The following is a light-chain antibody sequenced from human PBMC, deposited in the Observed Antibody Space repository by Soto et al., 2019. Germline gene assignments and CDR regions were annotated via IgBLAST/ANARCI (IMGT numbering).Light chain of an antibody. CDR2: SAS. CDR1: QTVLYNSKNY. CDR3: QQYYSSPQT. Sequence: DIVMTQSPHSLAVSLGERASINCKSSQTVLYNSKNYLAWYQHKPGQPPKLLLYSASTREFGVPDRFSGSGSATDFTLTNSRLQAEDVATNYCQQYYSSPQTFGRGTKVEVK. V-gene: IGKV4-1*01. J-gene: IGKJ1*01.